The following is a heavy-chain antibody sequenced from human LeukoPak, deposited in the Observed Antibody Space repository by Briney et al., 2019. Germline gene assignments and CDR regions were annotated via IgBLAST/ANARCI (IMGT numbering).Heavy chain of an antibody. J-gene: IGHJ6*02. V-gene: IGHV3-21*01. D-gene: IGHD6-19*01. CDR1: GFTFSSYS. CDR3: ARDGIAVAGPEGGYYGMDV. Sequence: GGSLRLSYAASGFTFSSYSMNWVRQAPGKGLEWVSSISSSSSYIYYADSVKGRFTISRDNAKNSLYLQMNSLRAEDTAVYYCARDGIAVAGPEGGYYGMDVWGQGTTVTVSS. CDR2: ISSSSSYI.